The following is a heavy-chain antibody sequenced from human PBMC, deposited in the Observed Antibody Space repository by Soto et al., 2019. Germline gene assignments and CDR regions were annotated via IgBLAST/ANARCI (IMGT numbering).Heavy chain of an antibody. CDR2: IDSGSNP. D-gene: IGHD3-9*01. CDR3: AKGSPSTYDILTGYFY. Sequence: PGGSLRLSCAASGFTFSVYAMSWVRQAPGKGLEWFSTIDSGSNPYYADSVKGRFSISRDNSKNTLYLQMNSLRVEDTAIYYCAKGSPSTYDILTGYFYWGQGILVTVSS. J-gene: IGHJ4*02. V-gene: IGHV3-23*05. CDR1: GFTFSVYA.